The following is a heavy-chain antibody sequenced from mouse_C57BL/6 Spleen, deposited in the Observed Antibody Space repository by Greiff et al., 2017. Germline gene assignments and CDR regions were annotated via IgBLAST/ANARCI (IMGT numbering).Heavy chain of an antibody. J-gene: IGHJ4*01. CDR2: IDPSDSYT. CDR1: GYTFTSYW. CDR3: ARGECSNYDYAKDY. D-gene: IGHD2-5*01. Sequence: QVQLQQPGAELVKPGASVKLSCKASGYTFTSYWMQWVKQRPGQGLEWIGEIDPSDSYTNYNQKFKGKATLPVSTSSSTAYMQLSSLTSEDSAVYYCARGECSNYDYAKDYWGQGTSVTVSS. V-gene: IGHV1-50*01.